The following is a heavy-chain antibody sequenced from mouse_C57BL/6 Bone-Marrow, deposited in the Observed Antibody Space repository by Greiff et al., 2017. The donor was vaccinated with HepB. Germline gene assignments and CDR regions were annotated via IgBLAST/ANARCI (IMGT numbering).Heavy chain of an antibody. CDR2: IHPNSGST. Sequence: QVQLQQPGAELVKPWASVKLSCKASGYTFTSYWMHWVKQRPGQGLEWIGMIHPNSGSTNYNEKFKSKATLTVDKSSSTAYMQLSSLTSEDSAVYYCARGNYGSRYVRAMDYWGQGTSVTVSS. CDR1: GYTFTSYW. V-gene: IGHV1-64*01. CDR3: ARGNYGSRYVRAMDY. D-gene: IGHD1-1*01. J-gene: IGHJ4*01.